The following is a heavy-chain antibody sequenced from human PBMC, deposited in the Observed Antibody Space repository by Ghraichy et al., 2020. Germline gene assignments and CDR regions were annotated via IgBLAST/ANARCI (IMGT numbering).Heavy chain of an antibody. J-gene: IGHJ2*01. CDR2: IGSTASTI. Sequence: GGSLRLSCAASGFTFSSYSMNWVRQAPGKGLEWVSYIGSTASTIYYADSVKDRFTISRDNAKNSLYLQMNSLRDEDTAVYYCARDGSTVTTYWYLDLWGRGTLVTVSS. D-gene: IGHD4-11*01. V-gene: IGHV3-48*02. CDR3: ARDGSTVTTYWYLDL. CDR1: GFTFSSYS.